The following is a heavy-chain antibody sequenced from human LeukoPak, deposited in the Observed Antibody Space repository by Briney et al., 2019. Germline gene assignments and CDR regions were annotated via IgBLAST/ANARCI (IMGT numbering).Heavy chain of an antibody. CDR2: IYDSGST. Sequence: PSETLSLTCTVSGGSITSYYWNWIRQPPGKGLEWIGYIYDSGSTNYHSSLRSRVTISVDTSKNQFSLKLSSVTAADTAVYYCARHSEPNSNLLWFDPWGQGTLVTVSS. D-gene: IGHD2/OR15-2a*01. V-gene: IGHV4-59*08. J-gene: IGHJ5*02. CDR3: ARHSEPNSNLLWFDP. CDR1: GGSITSYY.